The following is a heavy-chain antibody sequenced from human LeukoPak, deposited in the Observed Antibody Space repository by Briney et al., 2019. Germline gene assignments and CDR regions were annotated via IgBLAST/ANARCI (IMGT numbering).Heavy chain of an antibody. D-gene: IGHD6-13*01. CDR1: GYIFTDYY. CDR2: INPNSGGT. Sequence: GASVKVSCKASGYIFTDYYMHWVRQAPGQELGWMGRINPNSGGTNYAQKFQGRVTMTRDTSISTAYMELSRLRSDDTAVYYCAADSSSWYYFDYWGQGTLVTVSS. J-gene: IGHJ4*02. CDR3: AADSSSWYYFDY. V-gene: IGHV1-2*06.